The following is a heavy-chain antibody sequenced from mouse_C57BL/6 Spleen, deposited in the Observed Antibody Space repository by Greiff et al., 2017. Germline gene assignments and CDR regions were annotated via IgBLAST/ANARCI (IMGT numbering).Heavy chain of an antibody. V-gene: IGHV14-1*01. CDR3: AAYYYGSSYSYYAMDY. CDR1: GFNINDYY. Sequence: VQLQQSGAELVRPGASVKFSCTASGFNINDYYMHWVKQRPEQGLEWIGRIDPEDGDTAYAPKFQGKATLTADTSSNTAYLQLSSLTSEDTAVYYCAAYYYGSSYSYYAMDYWGQGTSVTVSS. CDR2: IDPEDGDT. J-gene: IGHJ4*01. D-gene: IGHD1-1*01.